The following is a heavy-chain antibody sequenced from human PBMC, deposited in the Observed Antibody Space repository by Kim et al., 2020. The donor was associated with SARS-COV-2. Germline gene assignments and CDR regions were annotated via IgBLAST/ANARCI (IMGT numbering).Heavy chain of an antibody. J-gene: IGHJ6*02. Sequence: SETLSLTCAVSGGSISSGNWWTWVRQPPGKGLEWIGEIYHSENTNYNPSLKSRVTISMDKSKNQFSLILYFVTAADTAVYYCARDRGFGELPYYGIDVGGQGTTVTVSS. CDR2: IYHSENT. D-gene: IGHD3-10*01. CDR1: GGSISSGNW. V-gene: IGHV4-4*02. CDR3: ARDRGFGELPYYGIDV.